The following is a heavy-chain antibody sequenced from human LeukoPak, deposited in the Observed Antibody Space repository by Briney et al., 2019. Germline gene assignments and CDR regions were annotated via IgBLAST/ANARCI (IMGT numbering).Heavy chain of an antibody. J-gene: IGHJ4*02. Sequence: GGSLRLSCAASGFTFSSYGMSWVRQAPGKGLEWVSAISGSGGSTYYADSVKGRFTISRDNSKNTLYLQMNSLRAEDTAVYYCAKDRYYYDSSGVGDYWGQGTLVTVSS. CDR1: GFTFSSYG. CDR2: ISGSGGST. V-gene: IGHV3-23*01. D-gene: IGHD3-22*01. CDR3: AKDRYYYDSSGVGDY.